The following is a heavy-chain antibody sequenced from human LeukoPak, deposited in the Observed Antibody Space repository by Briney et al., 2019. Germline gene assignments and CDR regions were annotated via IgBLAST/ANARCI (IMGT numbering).Heavy chain of an antibody. CDR2: INHSGST. CDR1: GGSFSGYY. D-gene: IGHD5-18*01. Sequence: KSSETLSLTCAVYGGSFSGYYWSWIRQPPGKGLEWIGEINHSGSTNYNPSLKSRVTISVDTSKNQFSLKLSSVTAADTAVYYCARYSYGHGSPDYWGQGTLVTVSS. V-gene: IGHV4-34*01. J-gene: IGHJ4*02. CDR3: ARYSYGHGSPDY.